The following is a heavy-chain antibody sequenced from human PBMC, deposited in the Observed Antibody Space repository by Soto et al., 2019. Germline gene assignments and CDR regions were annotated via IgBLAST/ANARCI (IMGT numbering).Heavy chain of an antibody. D-gene: IGHD3-3*01. CDR2: IYHSGDT. CDR3: ATKPIFGSAGVDY. J-gene: IGHJ4*02. CDR1: GGSISNNNW. V-gene: IGHV4-4*02. Sequence: QVQLQESGPGLVKPSGTLSITCAVSGGSISNNNWWTWVRQPPGKGLEWIGEIYHSGDTNYNPSLKSRVTISVNKSKNQFSLRLTSVTAADTAVYYCATKPIFGSAGVDYWGQGTLVTVSS.